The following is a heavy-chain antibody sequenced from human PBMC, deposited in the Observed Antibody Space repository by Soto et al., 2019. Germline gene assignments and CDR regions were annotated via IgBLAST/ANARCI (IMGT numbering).Heavy chain of an antibody. CDR1: GFTFSSYG. Sequence: QVQLVESGGGVVQPGRSLRLSCAASGFTFSSYGMHWVRQAPGKGLEWVAVISYDGSSKYYADSVKGRFTISRDNSKNKLYVQMSSLRAEDTAVYYCAKDCVCGSGPYYYGMDVWGQGTTVTVSS. V-gene: IGHV3-30*18. D-gene: IGHD6-25*01. CDR3: AKDCVCGSGPYYYGMDV. J-gene: IGHJ6*02. CDR2: ISYDGSSK.